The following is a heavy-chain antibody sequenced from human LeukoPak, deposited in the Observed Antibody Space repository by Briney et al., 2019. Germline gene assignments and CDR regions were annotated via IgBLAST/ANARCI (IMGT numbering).Heavy chain of an antibody. V-gene: IGHV6-1*01. J-gene: IGHJ4*02. CDR1: GASVSSNGAA. Sequence: SQSLSLTCAISGASVSSNGAASRWIGQSPLRGLEWLGRTYFRSTRYADSAVSVKGRITINGDTSKNQFSLQLSAVTPEDTAVYYYASGTVTFDYWGQGTLVSVSS. CDR2: TYFRSTRYA. CDR3: ASGTVTFDY. D-gene: IGHD1-14*01.